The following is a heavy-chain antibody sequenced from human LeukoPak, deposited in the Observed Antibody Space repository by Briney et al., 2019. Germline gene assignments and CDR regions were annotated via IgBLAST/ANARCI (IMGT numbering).Heavy chain of an antibody. J-gene: IGHJ6*04. CDR1: GFTFSSYE. CDR2: ISPGGGPT. Sequence: PGGSLRLSCAASGFTFSSYEMNWVRQAPGKGLEWVSGISPGGGPTYYADSVKGRFTISRDNAKNSLYLQMNSLRAEDTAVYYCAELGITMIGGVWGKGTTVTISS. V-gene: IGHV3-48*03. CDR3: AELGITMIGGV. D-gene: IGHD3-10*02.